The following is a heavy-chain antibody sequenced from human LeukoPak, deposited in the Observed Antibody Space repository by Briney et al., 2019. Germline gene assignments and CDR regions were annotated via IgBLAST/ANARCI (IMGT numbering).Heavy chain of an antibody. CDR2: IYPGDSDT. CDR3: ARPKVAGYYYDSSGYDY. J-gene: IGHJ4*02. V-gene: IGHV5-51*01. D-gene: IGHD3-22*01. Sequence: SGESLKISCKGSGYSFTNYWIAWVRQMPGKGLEWMGIIYPGDSDTTYSPSFQGQVTISADKSISTAYLQWSSLKASDTAMYYCARPKVAGYYYDSSGYDYWGQGTLVTVSS. CDR1: GYSFTNYW.